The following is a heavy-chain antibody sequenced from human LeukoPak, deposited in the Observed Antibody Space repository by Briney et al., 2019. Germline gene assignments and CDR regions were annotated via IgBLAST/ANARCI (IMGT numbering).Heavy chain of an antibody. J-gene: IGHJ4*02. CDR1: GGSFSGYY. Sequence: PSETLSLTRAVYGGSFSGYYWSWSRQPPGKGLEWSGEINHSGSTNYNPSLKSRVTISVDTSKNQFSLKLSSVTAADTAVYYCARGDYVWGSYRQTPEFDYWGQGTLVTVSS. D-gene: IGHD3-16*02. CDR2: INHSGST. V-gene: IGHV4-34*01. CDR3: ARGDYVWGSYRQTPEFDY.